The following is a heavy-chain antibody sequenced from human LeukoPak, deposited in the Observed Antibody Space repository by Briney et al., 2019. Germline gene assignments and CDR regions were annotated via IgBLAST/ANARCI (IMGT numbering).Heavy chain of an antibody. Sequence: GGSLRLSCAASGFSFSNYAMHWVRQAPGKGLEWVAFISYDGGNKYYADSVKGRFTISRDNPKNTLYLQMNSLRAEDTAVYYCATRGSTWYVLGDYWGQGTLVTASS. CDR1: GFSFSNYA. V-gene: IGHV3-30-3*01. J-gene: IGHJ4*02. CDR2: ISYDGGNK. CDR3: ATRGSTWYVLGDY. D-gene: IGHD1-26*01.